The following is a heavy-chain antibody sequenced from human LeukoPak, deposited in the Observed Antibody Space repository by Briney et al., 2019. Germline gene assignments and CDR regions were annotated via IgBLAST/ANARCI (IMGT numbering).Heavy chain of an antibody. CDR1: GGSITSGGYS. J-gene: IGHJ5*02. D-gene: IGHD4-23*01. Sequence: SQTLSLTCAVSGGSITSGGYSWNWIRQPPGKGLEWIGYIYHSGSTYYSPSLKSRVTISVDRSKNQFSLKLTSVTAADTAVYYCARTTHDGRKGNWFDPWGQGTLVTVSS. CDR2: IYHSGST. CDR3: ARTTHDGRKGNWFDP. V-gene: IGHV4-30-2*01.